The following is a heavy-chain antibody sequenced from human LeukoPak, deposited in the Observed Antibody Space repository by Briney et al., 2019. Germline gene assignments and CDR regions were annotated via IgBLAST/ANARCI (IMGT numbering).Heavy chain of an antibody. D-gene: IGHD6-13*01. V-gene: IGHV1-8*01. CDR3: ARVPFIADV. J-gene: IGHJ6*02. CDR2: MDPNSGNT. CDR1: GYTFVNYH. Sequence: ASVKVSCKASGYTFVNYHINWVRQAAGQGLEWMGWMDPNSGNTGYAPEFQGRVTMTRSTSISTAYMELSSLRSEDTAVYYCARVPFIADVWGQGTTDTVSS.